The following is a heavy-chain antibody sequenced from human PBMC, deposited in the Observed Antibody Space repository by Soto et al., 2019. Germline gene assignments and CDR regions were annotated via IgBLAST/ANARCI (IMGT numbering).Heavy chain of an antibody. V-gene: IGHV3-43*02. CDR1: GFTFDDYA. J-gene: IGHJ6*02. D-gene: IGHD3-9*01. CDR2: ISGDGGST. CDR3: AKAHHPYDIVTGYYNYYYYGMDV. Sequence: GGSLRLSCAASGFTFDDYAMHWVRQAPGKGLEWVSLISGDGGSTYYADSVKGRFTISRDNSKNSLYLQMNSLRTEDTALYYCAKAHHPYDIVTGYYNYYYYGMDVWGQGTTVTVSS.